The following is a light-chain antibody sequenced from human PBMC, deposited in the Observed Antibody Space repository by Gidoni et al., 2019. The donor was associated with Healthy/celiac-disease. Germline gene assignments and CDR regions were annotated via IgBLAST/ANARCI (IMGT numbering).Light chain of an antibody. CDR2: AES. CDR1: QSISSY. Sequence: DIQMTQSPSSLSASVGDRVTIPCRASQSISSYLNWYQQKPGKAPKLLIYAESSLQSGVPSRFSGSGSGTDFTLTISSLQPEDFATYYCQQSYSTPLTFGGGTKVEIK. V-gene: IGKV1-39*01. J-gene: IGKJ4*01. CDR3: QQSYSTPLT.